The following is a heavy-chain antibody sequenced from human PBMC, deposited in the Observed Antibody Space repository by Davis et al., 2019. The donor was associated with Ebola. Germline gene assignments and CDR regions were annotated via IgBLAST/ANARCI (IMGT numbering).Heavy chain of an antibody. Sequence: MPGGSLRLSCAASGFTFSSYEMNWVRQAPGKGLEWIGEINHSGSTNYNPSLKSRVTISVDTSKNQFSLKLSSVTAADTAVYYCARLGPRLPDYWGQGTLVTVSS. CDR2: INHSGST. D-gene: IGHD2-15*01. CDR3: ARLGPRLPDY. J-gene: IGHJ4*02. V-gene: IGHV4-34*01. CDR1: GFTFSSYE.